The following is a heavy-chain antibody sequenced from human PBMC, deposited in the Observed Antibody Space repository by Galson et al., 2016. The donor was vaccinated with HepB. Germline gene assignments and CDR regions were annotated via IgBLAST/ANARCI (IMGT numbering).Heavy chain of an antibody. CDR2: IKSKADGETT. J-gene: IGHJ4*01. V-gene: IGHV3-15*01. CDR1: GFTFSNAW. D-gene: IGHD4-17*01. CDR3: TPGRWGYGDYVPFY. Sequence: SLRLSCADSGFTFSNAWMSWVRQAPGKGLEWVGRIKSKADGETTAYTAPVRGRITISRDDSINTLYLQMTSLTPEDTAVYYCTPGRWGYGDYVPFYWGHGTLVTVSS.